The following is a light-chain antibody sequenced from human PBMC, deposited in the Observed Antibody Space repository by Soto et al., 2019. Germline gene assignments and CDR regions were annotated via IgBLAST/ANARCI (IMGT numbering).Light chain of an antibody. V-gene: IGKV3-15*01. Sequence: SSGTLSFSPWESATLSCRASQSIASNLAWYQQRPGQAPRLLIYGTSTRATGIPARFSGSGSGTELTLTTDSPQPEDFAVYYCPQYNKWRTSGQGKKVDIK. CDR2: GTS. J-gene: IGKJ1*01. CDR1: QSIASN. CDR3: PQYNKWRT.